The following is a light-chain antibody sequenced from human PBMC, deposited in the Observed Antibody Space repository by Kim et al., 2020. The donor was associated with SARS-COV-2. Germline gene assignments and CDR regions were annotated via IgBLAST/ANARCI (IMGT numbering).Light chain of an antibody. J-gene: IGLJ1*01. Sequence: SYELTQPPSVSVSPGQTASITCSGDKLGDKYACWYQQKPGQSPVLVIYQDSKRPSGIPERFSGSNSGNTATLTISGTQAMDEADYYCQAWDSTGEVFGTGTKVTVL. CDR3: QAWDSTGEV. V-gene: IGLV3-1*01. CDR1: KLGDKY. CDR2: QDS.